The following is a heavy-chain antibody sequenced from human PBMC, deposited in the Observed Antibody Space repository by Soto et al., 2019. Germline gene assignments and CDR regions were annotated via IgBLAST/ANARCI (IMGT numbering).Heavy chain of an antibody. CDR3: AREGGSYGGAHWFDR. J-gene: IGHJ5*02. D-gene: IGHD1-26*01. CDR1: GFTFSSYS. Sequence: EVQLVESGGGLVKPGGSLRLSFAASGFTFSSYSMNWVRQAPGKGLEWVSSISTSGSFLYYADSLKGRFTISRDNTKKSLYLEMNSLRVEDTAVYYCAREGGSYGGAHWFDRWGQGTLVTVSS. V-gene: IGHV3-21*01. CDR2: ISTSGSFL.